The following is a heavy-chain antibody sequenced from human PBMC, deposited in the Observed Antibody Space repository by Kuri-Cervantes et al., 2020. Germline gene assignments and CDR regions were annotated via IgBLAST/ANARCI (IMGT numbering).Heavy chain of an antibody. D-gene: IGHD2-15*01. CDR2: INHSGST. CDR3: ARDRWTKGAGFDY. Sequence: SETLSLTCAVYGGSFSGYYWSWIRQPPGKGLEWIGEINHSGSTNYNPSLKSRVTISVDTSKNQFSLKLSSVTAADTAVYYCARDRWTKGAGFDYWGQGTLVTVDS. CDR1: GGSFSGYY. J-gene: IGHJ4*02. V-gene: IGHV4-34*01.